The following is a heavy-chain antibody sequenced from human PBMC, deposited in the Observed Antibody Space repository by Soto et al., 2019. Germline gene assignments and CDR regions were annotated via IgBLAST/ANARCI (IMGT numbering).Heavy chain of an antibody. CDR3: AKDRLAGNFDY. CDR2: ISATGGST. J-gene: IGHJ4*02. V-gene: IGHV3-23*01. CDR1: GFTFNNYA. Sequence: GGSLRLSCAASGFTFNNYAMNWARQAPWKGLEWVATISATGGSTYYADSVKGRFTISRDNSKNTLYLQMNGLRVEDTAVYYCAKDRLAGNFDYWGQGTQVTVSS.